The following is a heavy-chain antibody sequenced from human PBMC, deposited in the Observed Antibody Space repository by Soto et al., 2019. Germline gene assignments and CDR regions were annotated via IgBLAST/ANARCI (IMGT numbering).Heavy chain of an antibody. J-gene: IGHJ4*02. CDR3: ARVGTPIDY. Sequence: QVQLVQSGAEVKKPGASVKVSCKTSGYTFTNFGLSWVRQAPGQGLEWMGWISAYNGNTNYAQNFQGRVTMTTDTSTSTDYMELRSMRSDDTAVYYCARVGTPIDYWGQGTLVTVSS. CDR2: ISAYNGNT. V-gene: IGHV1-18*01. CDR1: GYTFTNFG. D-gene: IGHD7-27*01.